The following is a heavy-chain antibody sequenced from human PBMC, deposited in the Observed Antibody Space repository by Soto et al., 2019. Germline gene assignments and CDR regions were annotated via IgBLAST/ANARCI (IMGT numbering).Heavy chain of an antibody. Sequence: QVQLVESGGGVVQPGRSLRLSCAASGFTFSSYGMHWVRQAPGKGLEWVAVIWYDGSNKYYADSVKGRFTISRDNSKNTLYLQMNSLRAEDTAVYYCARDLGYCSGGSCFHYGMDVWGQGTTVTVSS. V-gene: IGHV3-33*01. J-gene: IGHJ6*02. CDR1: GFTFSSYG. D-gene: IGHD2-15*01. CDR3: ARDLGYCSGGSCFHYGMDV. CDR2: IWYDGSNK.